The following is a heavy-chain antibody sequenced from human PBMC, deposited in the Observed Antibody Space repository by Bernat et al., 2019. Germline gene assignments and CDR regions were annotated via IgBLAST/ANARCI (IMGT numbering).Heavy chain of an antibody. CDR2: ISYDGSNK. D-gene: IGHD6-13*01. CDR3: AKDVFTGSSHPDAGGYYYYGMDV. V-gene: IGHV3-30*18. J-gene: IGHJ6*02. Sequence: QVQLVESGGGVVQPGRSLRLSCAASGFTFSSYGMHWVRQAPGKGLEWVAVISYDGSNKYYADSVKGRFTISRDKSKNTLYLQMNSLRAEDTAVYYCAKDVFTGSSHPDAGGYYYYGMDVWGQGTTVTVSS. CDR1: GFTFSSYG.